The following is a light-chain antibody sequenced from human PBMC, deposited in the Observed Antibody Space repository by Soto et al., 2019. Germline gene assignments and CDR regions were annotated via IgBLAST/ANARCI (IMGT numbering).Light chain of an antibody. V-gene: IGKV1-39*01. CDR3: QQTYSTPSTWT. Sequence: DIQMTQSPSSLSASVGDRVTITCRASQTISSYLNWYQQTPGRAPKLLIYAASSVQGGVPSRFSGSGSGTDFTLTISSLQPEDFATFYCQQTYSTPSTWTFGQGTKVEIK. CDR2: AAS. J-gene: IGKJ1*01. CDR1: QTISSY.